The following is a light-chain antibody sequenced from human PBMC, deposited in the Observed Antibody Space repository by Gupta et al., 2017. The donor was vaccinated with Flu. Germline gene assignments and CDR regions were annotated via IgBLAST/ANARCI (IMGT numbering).Light chain of an antibody. CDR1: SSNIGSNT. V-gene: IGLV1-44*01. CDR3: AAWYDSLNGYV. CDR2: SNN. Sequence: QSVLTQSPSASGPPGQRVTISCSGSSSNIGSNTVNWYQQLPGTAPKLLIYSNNPRPSGVPDRFSGSKSGTSASLAISGLQSEDEADYYCAAWYDSLNGYVFGTGTKVTVL. J-gene: IGLJ1*01.